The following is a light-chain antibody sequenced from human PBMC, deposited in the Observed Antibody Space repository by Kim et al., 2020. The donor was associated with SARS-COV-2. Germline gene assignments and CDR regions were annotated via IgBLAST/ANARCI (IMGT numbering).Light chain of an antibody. J-gene: IGLJ3*02. V-gene: IGLV2-11*01. CDR1: SSDVGGYDY. Sequence: QSALTQPRSVSGSPGQSVAISCTGTSSDVGGYDYVSWFQQHPGRAPRLIIYDVTKRPSGVPDRFSASKSGNAASLNISGLLAEDEADYYCCSYAGSYTWVFGGGTKVTVL. CDR2: DVT. CDR3: CSYAGSYTWV.